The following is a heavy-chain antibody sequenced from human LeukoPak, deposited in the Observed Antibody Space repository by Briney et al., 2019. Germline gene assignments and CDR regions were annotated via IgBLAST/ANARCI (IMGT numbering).Heavy chain of an antibody. CDR1: GGSISSSSYY. V-gene: IGHV4-39*07. CDR3: ARGGGGIAVAGIDY. CDR2: IYYSGST. J-gene: IGHJ4*02. D-gene: IGHD6-19*01. Sequence: SETLSLTCTVFGGSISSSSYYWGWIRQPPGKGLEWIGSIYYSGSTYYNPSLKSRVTISVDTSKNQFSLKLSSVTAADTAVYYCARGGGGIAVAGIDYWGQGTLVTVSS.